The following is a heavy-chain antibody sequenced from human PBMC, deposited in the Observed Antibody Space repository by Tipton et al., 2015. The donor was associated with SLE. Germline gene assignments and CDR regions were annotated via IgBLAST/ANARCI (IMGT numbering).Heavy chain of an antibody. J-gene: IGHJ4*02. CDR3: ARKRLDGCHPFDY. CDR2: ISYSGTT. D-gene: IGHD5-24*01. CDR1: GGSISIYY. V-gene: IGHV4-59*12. Sequence: TLSLTCTVSGGSISIYYWSWIRQPPGKGLEWIGFISYSGTTKYNPSLVSRVTMSVDTSKNQFSLKLISVTAADTALYYCARKRLDGCHPFDYWGPGTVVTVSS.